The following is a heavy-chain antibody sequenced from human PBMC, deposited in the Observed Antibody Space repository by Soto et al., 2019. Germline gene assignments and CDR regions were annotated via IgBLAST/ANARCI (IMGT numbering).Heavy chain of an antibody. CDR2: IIPIFGTA. Sequence: QVQLVQSGAEVKKPGSSVKVSCKASGGTFSSYAISWVRQAPGQGLEWMGGIIPIFGTANYAQKFRGRVTITADESSSTAYRERSSLRSENTAVYYCATNGGGRGGGDAFDIWGQGTMVTVSS. J-gene: IGHJ3*02. CDR3: ATNGGGRGGGDAFDI. D-gene: IGHD7-27*01. CDR1: GGTFSSYA. V-gene: IGHV1-69*01.